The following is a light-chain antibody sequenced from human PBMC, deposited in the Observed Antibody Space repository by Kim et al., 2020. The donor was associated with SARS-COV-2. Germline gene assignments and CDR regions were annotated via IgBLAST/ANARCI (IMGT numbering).Light chain of an antibody. Sequence: EIVMTQSPATLSVSPGERATLSCRASQSVRSNLAWYQQKPGQAPRLLIYGASTRAAGIPARFSGSGSGTGFTLTISSLQSEDFAVYYCQQYKNWPPLTFGGGTKVDIK. CDR3: QQYKNWPPLT. CDR1: QSVRSN. J-gene: IGKJ4*01. V-gene: IGKV3-15*01. CDR2: GAS.